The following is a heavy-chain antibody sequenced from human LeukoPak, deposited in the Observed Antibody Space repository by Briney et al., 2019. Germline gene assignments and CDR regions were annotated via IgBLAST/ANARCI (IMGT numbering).Heavy chain of an antibody. CDR3: ARGLWGYYYYYGMDV. J-gene: IGHJ6*02. V-gene: IGHV4-59*01. CDR1: GGSISSYY. D-gene: IGHD3-16*01. CDR2: IYYSGST. Sequence: SETLSLTCTVSGGSISSYYWSWIRQPPGKGLEWIGYIYYSGSTNYNPSLKSRVTISVDTSKNQFSLKLSSVTAADTAVYYCARGLWGYYYYYGMDVWGQGTTVTVSS.